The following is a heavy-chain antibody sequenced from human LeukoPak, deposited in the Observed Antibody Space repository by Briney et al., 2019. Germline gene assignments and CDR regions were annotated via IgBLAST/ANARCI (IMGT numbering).Heavy chain of an antibody. Sequence: SETLSLTCAVYGGSFSGYYWSWIRQPPGKGLEWIGEINHSGSTNYNPSLKSRVTISVDKSKNQFSLKLSSVTAADTAVYYCARWGVVPAAIYYYYGMDVWGKGTTVTVSS. D-gene: IGHD2-2*02. CDR1: GGSFSGYY. V-gene: IGHV4-34*01. CDR3: ARWGVVPAAIYYYYGMDV. J-gene: IGHJ6*04. CDR2: INHSGST.